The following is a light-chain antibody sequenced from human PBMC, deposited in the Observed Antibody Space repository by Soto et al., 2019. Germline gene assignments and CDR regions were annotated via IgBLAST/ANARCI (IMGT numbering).Light chain of an antibody. CDR1: SSNIGSNT. J-gene: IGLJ2*01. CDR2: SNN. Sequence: QSVLTQPPSASGTPGQRVTISCSGSSSNIGSNTVNWYRQLPGTAPKLLIYSNNQRPSGVPDRFSGSKSVTSASLAISVLQAEDEADYYCAAWDDSLNGVVFGGGTKLTVL. CDR3: AAWDDSLNGVV. V-gene: IGLV1-44*01.